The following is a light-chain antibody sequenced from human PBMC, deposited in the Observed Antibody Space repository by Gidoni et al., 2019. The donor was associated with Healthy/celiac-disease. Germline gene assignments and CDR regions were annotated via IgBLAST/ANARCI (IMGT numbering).Light chain of an antibody. CDR3: QQRSNWPLT. CDR1: QSVSSY. CDR2: DAS. J-gene: IGKJ4*01. V-gene: IGKV3-11*01. Sequence: EIVLTQSPATLSLSPGERATLSFRASQSVSSYLAWYQKKPGQAPRLLLYDASNRATGIPARFSGSGSGTDFTLTISSLEPDDFAVYYCQQRSNWPLTFGGGTKVEIK.